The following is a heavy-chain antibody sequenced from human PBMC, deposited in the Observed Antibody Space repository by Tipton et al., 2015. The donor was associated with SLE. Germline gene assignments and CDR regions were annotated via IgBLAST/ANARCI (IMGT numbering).Heavy chain of an antibody. V-gene: IGHV4-38-2*01. CDR2: IHHSGNT. J-gene: IGHJ4*02. D-gene: IGHD3-22*01. Sequence: GLVKPSETLSLTCDVSGFSISSGYYWGWIRQPPGKGLEWIGSIHHSGNTYFNPSLKSRVTMSIDTSRNEVFLRLTSVTAADTAVHYCARHDYDSNGYYQHYFDYWGQGTLVTVSS. CDR1: GFSISSGYY. CDR3: ARHDYDSNGYYQHYFDY.